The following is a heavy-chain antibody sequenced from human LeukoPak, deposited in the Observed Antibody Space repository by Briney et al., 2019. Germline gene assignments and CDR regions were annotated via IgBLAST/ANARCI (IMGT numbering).Heavy chain of an antibody. CDR1: GYSISSGYY. CDR2: IYHTGTT. Sequence: SETLSLTCTVSGYSISSGYYWGWIRQPPGKGLEWIGNIYHTGTTYYNPSLKSRVTISVDTSKNHFSLKLSSVTAADTAVYYYARGITMIGRLRFDPWGQGTLVTVSS. CDR3: ARGITMIGRLRFDP. J-gene: IGHJ5*02. D-gene: IGHD3-22*01. V-gene: IGHV4-38-2*02.